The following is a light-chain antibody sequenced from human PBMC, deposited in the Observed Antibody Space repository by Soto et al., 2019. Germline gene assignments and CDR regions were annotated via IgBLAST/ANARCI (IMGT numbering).Light chain of an antibody. CDR2: EVS. CDR1: SSDVGAYDY. V-gene: IGLV2-14*03. J-gene: IGLJ1*01. CDR3: SSYTSSSTRV. Sequence: QSALTQPASVSGSPGQSMTISCTGTSSDVGAYDYVSWYQQHPDKAPKLMIYEVSNRSSGVSDRFSGSKSVNTATLTISGLQAEDEADYYCSSYTSSSTRVFGTGTKVTVL.